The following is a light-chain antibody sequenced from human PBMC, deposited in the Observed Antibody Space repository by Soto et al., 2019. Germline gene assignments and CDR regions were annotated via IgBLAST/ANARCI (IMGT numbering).Light chain of an antibody. J-gene: IGKJ1*01. CDR3: QKYAGDPQT. CDR1: QGISNF. V-gene: IGKV1-27*01. CDR2: AAS. Sequence: DIQMTQSPSSLSASVGDRVTITCRASQGISNFLAWYQQKPGKAPELLIHAASTLQSGVPSRFSGGGFGTDFTLTISSLQPEDVATYYCQKYAGDPQTFGQGTRVEIK.